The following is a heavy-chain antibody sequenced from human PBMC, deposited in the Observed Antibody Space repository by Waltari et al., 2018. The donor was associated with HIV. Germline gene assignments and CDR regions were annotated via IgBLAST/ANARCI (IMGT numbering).Heavy chain of an antibody. CDR1: GFTFSSYW. D-gene: IGHD3-16*01. Sequence: EVQLVESGGGLVQPGGSLRLSCVASGFTFSSYWMHWVRQAPGKGLVWVSRINSDGSSTNYADSVKGRFTISRDNAKNTVYLQMNSLRAEDTALYYCASLYNYVWGSPPPFDYWGQGTLVTVSS. CDR2: INSDGSST. J-gene: IGHJ4*02. CDR3: ASLYNYVWGSPPPFDY. V-gene: IGHV3-74*01.